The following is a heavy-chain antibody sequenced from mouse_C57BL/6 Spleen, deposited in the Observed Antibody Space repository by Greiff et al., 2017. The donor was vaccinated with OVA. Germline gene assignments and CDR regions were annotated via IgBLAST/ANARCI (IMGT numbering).Heavy chain of an antibody. D-gene: IGHD1-1*01. CDR1: GYTFTDYY. CDR3: ARRGYYGRDYAMDY. J-gene: IGHJ4*01. V-gene: IGHV1-26*01. Sequence: VQLQQSGPELVKPGASVKISCKASGYTFTDYYMNWVKQSHGKSLEWIGDINPNNGGTSYNQKFKGKATLTVDKSSSTAYMELRSLTSEDSAVYYCARRGYYGRDYAMDYWGQGTSVTVSS. CDR2: INPNNGGT.